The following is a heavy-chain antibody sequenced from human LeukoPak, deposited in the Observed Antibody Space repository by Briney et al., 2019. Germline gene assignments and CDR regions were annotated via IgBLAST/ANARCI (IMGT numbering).Heavy chain of an antibody. D-gene: IGHD5-18*01. CDR3: AKDSTAMVTPYYFDY. Sequence: SGGSLRLSCAASGFTFSSYAMSWVRQAPGKGLEWVSAISGSGGSTYYADSVKGRFTISRDNSKNTLYLQMNSLRAEDTAVYYCAKDSTAMVTPYYFDYWGQGTLVTVSS. CDR2: ISGSGGST. CDR1: GFTFSSYA. V-gene: IGHV3-23*01. J-gene: IGHJ4*02.